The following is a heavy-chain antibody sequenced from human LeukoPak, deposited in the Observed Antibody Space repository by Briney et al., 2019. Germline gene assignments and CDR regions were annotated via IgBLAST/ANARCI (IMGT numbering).Heavy chain of an antibody. J-gene: IGHJ3*02. D-gene: IGHD3-22*01. CDR1: GGSFSGYY. CDR3: PRFKYYDSSGYYSVLGAFDI. V-gene: IGHV4-34*01. Sequence: SETLSLTCAVYGGSFSGYYWSWIRQPPGKGLEWIGEINHSGSTNYNPSLKSRVTISVDTSKNQFSLKLSSVTAADTAVYYCPRFKYYDSSGYYSVLGAFDIWGQGTMVTVSS. CDR2: INHSGST.